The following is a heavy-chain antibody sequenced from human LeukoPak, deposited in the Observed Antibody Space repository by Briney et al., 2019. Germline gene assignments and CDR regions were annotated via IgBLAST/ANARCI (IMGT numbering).Heavy chain of an antibody. CDR1: GGSFSGYF. D-gene: IGHD3-9*01. Sequence: PSETLSLTCAVSGGSFSGYFWSWIRQPPGEGLEWIGEINNNGGTNYNPSLKSRVTMSADTSKKQFSLKLRSVTAADTAVYYCARAQGRLVPPAYWGQGTLVNVSS. CDR2: INNNGGT. CDR3: ARAQGRLVPPAY. J-gene: IGHJ4*02. V-gene: IGHV4-34*01.